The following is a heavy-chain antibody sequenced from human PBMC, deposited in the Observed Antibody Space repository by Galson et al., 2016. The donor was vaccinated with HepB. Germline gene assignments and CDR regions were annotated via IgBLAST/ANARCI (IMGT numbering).Heavy chain of an antibody. J-gene: IGHJ4*02. Sequence: SVKVSCKASGYTFTNYYVHWVRQAPGQGLEWMGIINPSGGTTTYAQKFQGRVTMTKDTSTSTVYMELSSLRSEDTAVFYCARGAAAGRHYFDHWGQGTLVTVSS. CDR2: INPSGGTT. D-gene: IGHD6-13*01. CDR3: ARGAAAGRHYFDH. V-gene: IGHV1-46*01. CDR1: GYTFTNYY.